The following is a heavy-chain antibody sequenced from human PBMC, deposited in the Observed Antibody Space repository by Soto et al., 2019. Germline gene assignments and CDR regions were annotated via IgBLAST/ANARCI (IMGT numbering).Heavy chain of an antibody. CDR1: GSIFRTYW. CDR3: ARDHFVAGATP. CDR2: IREDERGR. J-gene: IGHJ5*02. Sequence: RLSCSASGSIFRTYWMTWVRQAPGKGLEWVANIREDERGRDYADSVKGRFTISRDNAKNSLYLQMNNLRVEDTAVYYCARDHFVAGATPWGQGTLVTVSS. V-gene: IGHV3-7*01. D-gene: IGHD1-1*01.